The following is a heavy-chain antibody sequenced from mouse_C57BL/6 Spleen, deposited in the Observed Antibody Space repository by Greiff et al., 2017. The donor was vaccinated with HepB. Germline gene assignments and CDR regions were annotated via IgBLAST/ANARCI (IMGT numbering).Heavy chain of an antibody. CDR2: IRLKSDNYAT. V-gene: IGHV6-3*01. D-gene: IGHD1-1*01. Sequence: EVKLVESGGGLVQPGGSMKLSCVASGFTFSNYWMNWVRQSPEKGLEWVAQIRLKSDNYATHYAESVKGRFTISRDDSKSSVYLQMNNLRAEDTGIYYCTGVITTVVGPFDYWGQGTTLTVSS. CDR3: TGVITTVVGPFDY. J-gene: IGHJ2*01. CDR1: GFTFSNYW.